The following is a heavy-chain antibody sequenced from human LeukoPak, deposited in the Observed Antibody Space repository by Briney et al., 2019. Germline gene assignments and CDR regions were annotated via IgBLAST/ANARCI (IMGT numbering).Heavy chain of an antibody. CDR1: GFTFSSYA. D-gene: IGHD6-19*01. CDR2: ISGSGGST. CDR3: AKDPREAVARPPPDY. Sequence: GGSLRLSCAASGFTFSSYAMSWVRQAPGKGLEWVSAISGSGGSTYYADSVKGRFTISRDNSRNTLYLQMNSLRAEDTAVYYCAKDPREAVARPPPDYWGQGTLVTVSS. V-gene: IGHV3-23*01. J-gene: IGHJ4*02.